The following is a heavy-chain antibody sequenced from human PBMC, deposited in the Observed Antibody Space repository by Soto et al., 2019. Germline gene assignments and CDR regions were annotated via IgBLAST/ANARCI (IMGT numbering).Heavy chain of an antibody. V-gene: IGHV3-23*01. J-gene: IGHJ5*02. D-gene: IGHD1-26*01. Sequence: PGGSLRLSCAASGFIFENFGISWVRQAPGKGLEWISSISGSGFKKYYADSVKGWFTISRDNSKSTVYLELNNLSAEDTAVYHCAKNQGVELVPLATVDWFDPWGQGSVVTVSS. CDR3: AKNQGVELVPLATVDWFDP. CDR2: ISGSGFKK. CDR1: GFIFENFG.